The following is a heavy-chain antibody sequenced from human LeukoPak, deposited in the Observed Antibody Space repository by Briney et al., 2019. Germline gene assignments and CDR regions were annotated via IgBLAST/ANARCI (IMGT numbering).Heavy chain of an antibody. CDR1: GFTFSSYA. Sequence: GGSLRLSCAASGFTFSSYAMSWVRQAPGKGLEWVSAISGSGGSTYYADSVKGRFTISRDNSKNTLYLQMNSLRAKDTAVYYCAKDGGILTGYYDYWGQGTLVTVSP. D-gene: IGHD3-9*01. CDR2: ISGSGGST. CDR3: AKDGGILTGYYDY. V-gene: IGHV3-23*01. J-gene: IGHJ4*02.